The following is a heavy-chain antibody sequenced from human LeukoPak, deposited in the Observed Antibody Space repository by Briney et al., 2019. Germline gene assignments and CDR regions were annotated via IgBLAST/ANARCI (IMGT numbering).Heavy chain of an antibody. CDR1: GYTFSDFY. D-gene: IGHD3-3*02. CDR2: ITPKSGDT. J-gene: IGHJ4*02. Sequence: ASVKVSCKASGYTFSDFYIHWVRQAPGQDLEYVGWITPKSGDTYSSQRFQGRVTMTRDASISTAYMELSSLRSDDTAVYFCARVRLADERAWAYWGQGTLVTVSS. CDR3: ARVRLADERAWAY. V-gene: IGHV1-2*02.